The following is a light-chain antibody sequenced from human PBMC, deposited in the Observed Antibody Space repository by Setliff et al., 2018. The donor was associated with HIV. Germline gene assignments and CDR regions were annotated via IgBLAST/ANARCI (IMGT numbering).Light chain of an antibody. CDR3: SSYTSSGAPSYV. CDR1: IDPYNS. CDR2: EVS. Sequence: ALTQPASVSGSPGQSITVSCTDIDPYNSVSWYQQLPGKAPKLILYEVSVRPSGISHRFAGSKSDNTASLTISGLEAEDEGSYYCSSYTSSGAPSYVFGTGTKSPS. V-gene: IGLV2-14*01. J-gene: IGLJ1*01.